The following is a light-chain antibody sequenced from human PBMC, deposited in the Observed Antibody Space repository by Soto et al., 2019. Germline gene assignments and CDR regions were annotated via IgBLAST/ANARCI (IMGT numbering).Light chain of an antibody. CDR3: ATWDDSLHGYV. Sequence: QSALTQPPSASGTPGQRVTISCSGSNXNIGNNKVNWYQQLPGTAPKLLIYTSNQRPSGVPDRFSGSKSGTSASLAISGLQSEDEADYYCATWDDSLHGYVFGTGTKVTVL. CDR2: TSN. V-gene: IGLV1-44*01. CDR1: NXNIGNNK. J-gene: IGLJ1*01.